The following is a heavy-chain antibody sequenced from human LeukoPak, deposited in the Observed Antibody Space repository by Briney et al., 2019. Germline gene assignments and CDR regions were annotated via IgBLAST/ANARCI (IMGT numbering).Heavy chain of an antibody. CDR2: IKQDGTEK. V-gene: IGHV3-7*03. J-gene: IGHJ4*02. D-gene: IGHD3-22*01. CDR1: QFTFSHYW. Sequence: GGSLRLSCEASQFTFSHYWMSWVRQAPGKGLEWVAYIKQDGTEKQYVESVKGRFTISRDNAKNSLFLQMNSLRAEDTAVYYCARDAYYYDSSGIDYWGQGTLVTVSS. CDR3: ARDAYYYDSSGIDY.